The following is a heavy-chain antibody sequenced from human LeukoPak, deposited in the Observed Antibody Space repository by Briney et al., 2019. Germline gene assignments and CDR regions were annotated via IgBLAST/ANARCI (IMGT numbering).Heavy chain of an antibody. Sequence: SETLSLTCTVSGGFTSPYKWSWIRQPPGKGLEWIGFVYNSGFTSYNPSLKSRLTISVDTSKNQFSLKLTSVAAADTAVYYCAREWSAFDTWGQGTMVTVSS. J-gene: IGHJ3*02. D-gene: IGHD2-8*01. CDR3: AREWSAFDT. CDR2: VYNSGFT. CDR1: GGFTSPYK. V-gene: IGHV4-4*08.